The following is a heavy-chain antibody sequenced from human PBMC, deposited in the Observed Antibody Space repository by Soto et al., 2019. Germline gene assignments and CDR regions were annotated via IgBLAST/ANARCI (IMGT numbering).Heavy chain of an antibody. V-gene: IGHV5-51*01. D-gene: IGHD1-1*01. Sequence: RGESRKISCKGYGYTFTDYWIGWVRQMPGKGLELIGLIYPGDSDTRYSPSFQGRVTISADKSISTAFLQWSSLRASDTAMYYCASQKTVIRGPLSSNWFDPWGQGTLVTVSS. CDR3: ASQKTVIRGPLSSNWFDP. J-gene: IGHJ5*02. CDR2: IYPGDSDT. CDR1: GYTFTDYW.